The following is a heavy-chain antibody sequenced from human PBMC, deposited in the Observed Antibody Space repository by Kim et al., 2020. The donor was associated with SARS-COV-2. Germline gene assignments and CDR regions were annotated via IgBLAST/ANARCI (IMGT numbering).Heavy chain of an antibody. CDR1: GYSFTSYW. CDR2: IYPGDSDT. V-gene: IGHV5-51*01. Sequence: GESLKISCKGSGYSFTSYWIGWVRQMPGKGLEWMGIIYPGDSDTRYSPSFQGQVTISADKSISTAYLQWSSLRASDTAMYYCASTVTTGPTPSDAFDIWGQGTMVTVSS. D-gene: IGHD4-4*01. J-gene: IGHJ3*02. CDR3: ASTVTTGPTPSDAFDI.